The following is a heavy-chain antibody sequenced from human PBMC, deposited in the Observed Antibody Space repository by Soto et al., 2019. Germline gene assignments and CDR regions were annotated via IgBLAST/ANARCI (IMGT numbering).Heavy chain of an antibody. V-gene: IGHV1-46*01. CDR2: INPSGGST. D-gene: IGHD3-22*01. J-gene: IGHJ6*02. Sequence: ASVKVSCKASGYTFTSYYMHWVRQAPGQGLEWMGIINPSGGSTSYAQKFQGRVTMTRDTSTSTVYMELSSLRSEDTAVYYCARDLGPNIVVVIRHYYGMDVWGQGTTVTVSS. CDR3: ARDLGPNIVVVIRHYYGMDV. CDR1: GYTFTSYY.